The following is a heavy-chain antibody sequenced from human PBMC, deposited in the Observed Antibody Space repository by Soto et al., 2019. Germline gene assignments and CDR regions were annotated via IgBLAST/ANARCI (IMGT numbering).Heavy chain of an antibody. CDR2: IIPVFGTP. CDR3: SGIAAPLYYYGMDV. CDR1: GGTFSSYA. J-gene: IGHJ6*02. V-gene: IGHV1-69*12. D-gene: IGHD6-13*01. Sequence: QVQLVQSGAEVKKPGSSVKVSCKASGGTFSSYAISWVRQAPGQGLEWMGGIIPVFGTPNYAQKFQGRVTITADESTSTAYMELSSLRSEDTAVYYCSGIAAPLYYYGMDVWGQGTTVTVSS.